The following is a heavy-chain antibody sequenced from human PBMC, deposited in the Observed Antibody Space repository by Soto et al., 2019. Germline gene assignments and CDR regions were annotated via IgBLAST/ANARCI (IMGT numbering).Heavy chain of an antibody. CDR1: GYTFTSYY. CDR3: ARPPYPECINAVCYPLDY. Sequence: QVQLVQSGAEVKKPGASVKISCKASGYTFTSYYMHWVRQAPGQGLEWMGIINPSGGSTNYPQKPQGRIAMTRDTSTSTVYMDLNSLRSEDTAVYYCARPPYPECINAVCYPLDYWGQGTLVTVSS. J-gene: IGHJ4*02. D-gene: IGHD2-8*01. CDR2: INPSGGST. V-gene: IGHV1-46*01.